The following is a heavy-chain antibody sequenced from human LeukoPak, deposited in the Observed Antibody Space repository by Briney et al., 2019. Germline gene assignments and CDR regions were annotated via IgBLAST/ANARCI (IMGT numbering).Heavy chain of an antibody. V-gene: IGHV3-11*01. CDR2: ISSSGSTI. CDR1: GFTFSDYL. CDR3: VRDNRYCSSTSCLYYYGMDV. D-gene: IGHD2-2*01. J-gene: IGHJ6*02. Sequence: GGAPRLSCAASGFTFSDYLMSWIRQAPGKRLGWGSYISSSGSTIYYADSVKGRFTISRDNAKNSLYLQMNSLRAEDTAVYYCVRDNRYCSSTSCLYYYGMDVWGQGTTVTVSS.